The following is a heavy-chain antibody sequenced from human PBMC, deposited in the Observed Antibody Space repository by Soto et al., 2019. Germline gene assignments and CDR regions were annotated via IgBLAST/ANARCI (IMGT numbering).Heavy chain of an antibody. CDR1: GFTFSDSY. CDR3: AKDRGMYYINSDNWFDP. V-gene: IGHV3-11*06. D-gene: IGHD3-10*01. J-gene: IGHJ5*02. Sequence: GGSLRLSCAASGFTFSDSYMSWIRQAPGKRLEWVSYISHNGGYSDYADSVKGRFNISRDNAQNSLYLEMNSLRAEDTAIYYRAKDRGMYYINSDNWFDPWGQGTQVTVSA. CDR2: ISHNGGYS.